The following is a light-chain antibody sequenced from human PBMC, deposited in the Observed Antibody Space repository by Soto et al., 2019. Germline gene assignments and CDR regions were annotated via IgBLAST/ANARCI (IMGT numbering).Light chain of an antibody. J-gene: IGKJ4*02. CDR3: QQRYTPLT. Sequence: EIVLTQSPATLSVSPGERATLSCRASQSVSSYLAWYQQKPGQAPRLLIYDASSRATGIPARFSGSGSGTHFTLTISSLEPEDFAVYYCQQRYTPLTFGGGTKVEIK. CDR1: QSVSSY. CDR2: DAS. V-gene: IGKV3-11*01.